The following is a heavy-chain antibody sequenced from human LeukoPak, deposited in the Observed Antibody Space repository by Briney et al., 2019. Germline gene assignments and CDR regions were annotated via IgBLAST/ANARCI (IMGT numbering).Heavy chain of an antibody. J-gene: IGHJ4*01. CDR2: ISYDGSNK. V-gene: IGHV3-30-3*01. D-gene: IGHD4-17*01. CDR3: PKDPPVTPWSFAS. CDR1: GFTFSSYA. Sequence: GGSLRLSCAASGFTFSSYAMHWVRQAPGKGLEWVAVISYDGSNKYYADSVKGRFTISRDNSKNTLYLQMNSLRAEDTAVYYWPKDPPVTPWSFASWGKEPRSPSPQ.